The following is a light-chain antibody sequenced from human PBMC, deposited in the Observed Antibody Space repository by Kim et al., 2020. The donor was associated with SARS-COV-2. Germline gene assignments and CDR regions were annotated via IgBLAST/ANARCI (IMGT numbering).Light chain of an antibody. CDR1: SGHSSYA. CDR3: QTWGTGIRVV. Sequence: INLPCTLSSGHSSYAIACHQQQPEKGPRYLMKLTTDGSHSKGDAIPDRFSGSSSGAERYLTISSLQSEDEADYYCQTWGTGIRVVFGGGTQLTVL. V-gene: IGLV4-69*01. J-gene: IGLJ2*01. CDR2: LTTDGSH.